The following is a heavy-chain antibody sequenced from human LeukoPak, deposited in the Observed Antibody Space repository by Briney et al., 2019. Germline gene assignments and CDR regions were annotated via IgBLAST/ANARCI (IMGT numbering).Heavy chain of an antibody. D-gene: IGHD6-6*01. CDR3: VRRGSSSSFDY. V-gene: IGHV3-33*08. Sequence: PGRSLRLSCAASGFTFSDSDMHWVRQAPGKGLEWVALICSRGTTKYYADSLKGRFTISRDNSNNTLYLQMNSLSAEDTAVYFCVRRGSSSSFDYWGQGTLVTVSS. CDR1: GFTFSDSD. CDR2: ICSRGTTK. J-gene: IGHJ4*02.